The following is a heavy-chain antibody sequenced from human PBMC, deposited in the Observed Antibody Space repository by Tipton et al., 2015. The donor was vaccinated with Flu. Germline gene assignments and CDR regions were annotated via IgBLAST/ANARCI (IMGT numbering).Heavy chain of an antibody. CDR3: ARLDIVVVPAGTPRFYYYGMDV. D-gene: IGHD2-2*03. CDR1: GYTFTGYY. J-gene: IGHJ6*02. Sequence: QLVQSGAEVKKPGASVKVSCKASGYTFTGYYMHWVRQAPGQGLEWMGRINPNSGGTNYAQKFQGRVTMTRDTSISTAYMELSRLRSDDTAVYYCARLDIVVVPAGTPRFYYYGMDVWGQGTTVTVSS. V-gene: IGHV1-2*06. CDR2: INPNSGGT.